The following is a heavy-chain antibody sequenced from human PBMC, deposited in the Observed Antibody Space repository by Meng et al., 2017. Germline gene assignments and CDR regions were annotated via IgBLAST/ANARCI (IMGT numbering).Heavy chain of an antibody. Sequence: VQLTESGGGLVQPGGSWTRPGXASGFTFSSYAMSWVPQAXXKGLECVXAIXXXRGXXYYAXYVKGRXXXSRXNSKNTLYLQMNSLXAXDTAVYYCAKXVPGIAVAGSPFDYWGQGTLVTVSS. D-gene: IGHD6-19*01. V-gene: IGHV3-23*01. CDR3: AKXVPGIAVAGSPFDY. CDR1: GFTFSSYA. CDR2: IXXXRGXX. J-gene: IGHJ4*02.